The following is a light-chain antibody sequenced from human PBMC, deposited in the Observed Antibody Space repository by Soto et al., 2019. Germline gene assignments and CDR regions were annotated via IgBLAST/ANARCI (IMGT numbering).Light chain of an antibody. Sequence: EIVLTQSPATLSLSPGERATLSCRASQSVKNYLAWYQQKPGQTPRLLIYDASNRAPGIPARFTGSGSGTDFTLTISSPEPEDFAVYYCQQRTKWEITFGGGSKV. J-gene: IGKJ4*01. CDR3: QQRTKWEIT. V-gene: IGKV3-11*01. CDR2: DAS. CDR1: QSVKNY.